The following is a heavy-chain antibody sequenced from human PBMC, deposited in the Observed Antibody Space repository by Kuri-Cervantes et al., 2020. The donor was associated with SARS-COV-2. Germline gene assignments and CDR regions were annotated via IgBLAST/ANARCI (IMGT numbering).Heavy chain of an antibody. CDR2: IYYSGST. D-gene: IGHD3-22*01. Sequence: GSLRLSCTVSGGSISSSSYYWGWIRQPPGKGLEWIGSIYYSGSTYYNPSLKSRVTISVDTSKNQFSLKLSSVTAADTAVYYCVSTYYYDSSGYYYLDYWGQGTLGTVSS. V-gene: IGHV4-39*01. CDR1: GGSISSSSYY. CDR3: VSTYYYDSSGYYYLDY. J-gene: IGHJ4*02.